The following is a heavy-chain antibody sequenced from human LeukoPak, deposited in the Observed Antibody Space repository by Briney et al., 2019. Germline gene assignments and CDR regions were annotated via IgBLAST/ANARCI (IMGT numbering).Heavy chain of an antibody. V-gene: IGHV3-7*03. J-gene: IGHJ6*04. CDR2: IKQDGSEK. D-gene: IGHD3-10*02. Sequence: GGSLRLSGAASGFTFTTYWMNWVRQAPGKGLEWVANIKQDGSEKYYVDSVKGRFTISRDNARNSLYLQMNSLRAEDTAVYYCARDVRRGMDAWGKGTTVTVSS. CDR3: ARDVRRGMDA. CDR1: GFTFTTYW.